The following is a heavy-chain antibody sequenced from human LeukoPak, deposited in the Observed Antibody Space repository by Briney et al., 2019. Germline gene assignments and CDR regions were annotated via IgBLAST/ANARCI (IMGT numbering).Heavy chain of an antibody. CDR3: ARDFSQIKDY. V-gene: IGHV3-23*01. D-gene: IGHD2/OR15-2a*01. Sequence: GGSLRLSCAASGFTFSSSAMSWVRQAPGKGLEWVSAISNSGGYTYYADSVQGRFTISRDNSKSTLCLQMNSLRAEDTAVYYCARDFSQIKDYWGQGTLVTVSS. CDR1: GFTFSSSA. CDR2: ISNSGGYT. J-gene: IGHJ4*02.